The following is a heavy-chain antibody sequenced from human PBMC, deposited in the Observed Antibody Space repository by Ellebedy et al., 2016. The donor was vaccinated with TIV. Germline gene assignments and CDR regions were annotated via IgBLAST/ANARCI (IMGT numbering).Heavy chain of an antibody. CDR2: ITESGGNT. J-gene: IGHJ3*01. CDR3: ARDPVGVGPAFDV. V-gene: IGHV3-23*01. D-gene: IGHD4-23*01. CDR1: GLTFSSHA. Sequence: GESLKISCAASGLTFSSHAMSWVRQAPGKGLEWVSSITESGGNTYYADSVKGRFTISRDKSKTTLFLQMNSLRAEDTAIYFCARDPVGVGPAFDVWGQGTMVTVSS.